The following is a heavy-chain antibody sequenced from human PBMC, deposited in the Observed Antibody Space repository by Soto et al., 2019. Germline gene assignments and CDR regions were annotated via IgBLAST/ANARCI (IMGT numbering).Heavy chain of an antibody. J-gene: IGHJ6*02. CDR3: ARDRFTYGDFLVYGMDV. V-gene: IGHV4-4*02. CDR1: GGSISSSNW. CDR2: IYHSGST. D-gene: IGHD4-17*01. Sequence: SETLSLTCAVSGGSISSSNWWSWVRQPPGKGLEWIGEIYHSGSTNYNPSLKSRVTISVDKSKNQFSLKLSSVTAADTAVYYCARDRFTYGDFLVYGMDVWGQGTTVTVSS.